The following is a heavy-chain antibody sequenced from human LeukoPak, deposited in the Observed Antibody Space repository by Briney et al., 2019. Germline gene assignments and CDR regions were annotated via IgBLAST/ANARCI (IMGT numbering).Heavy chain of an antibody. Sequence: GGSLRLSCVASRFTFSTYSMNWVRQAPGKGLEWISYIGIGGSPLSYADSVKGRFTISRDNAKNSLYLQMNSLRDDDTAVYYCARDRDWAFDNWGQGTLVTVSS. D-gene: IGHD2-21*02. CDR3: ARDRDWAFDN. V-gene: IGHV3-48*02. CDR2: IGIGGSPL. CDR1: RFTFSTYS. J-gene: IGHJ4*02.